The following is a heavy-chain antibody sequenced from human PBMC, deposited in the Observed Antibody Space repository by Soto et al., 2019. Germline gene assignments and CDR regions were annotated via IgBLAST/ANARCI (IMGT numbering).Heavy chain of an antibody. Sequence: QVQLVESGGGVVQPGRSLRLSCAASGFTFSSYGMHWVRQAPGKGLEWVAVICYDGSNKYYADSVKGRFTISRDNSKNTLYLQMNSLRAEDTAVYYCARAPRYDSSGYNRYWGQGTLVTVSS. CDR3: ARAPRYDSSGYNRY. J-gene: IGHJ4*02. D-gene: IGHD3-22*01. CDR1: GFTFSSYG. CDR2: ICYDGSNK. V-gene: IGHV3-33*01.